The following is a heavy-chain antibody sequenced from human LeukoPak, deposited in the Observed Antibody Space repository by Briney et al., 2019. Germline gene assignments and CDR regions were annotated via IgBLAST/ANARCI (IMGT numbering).Heavy chain of an antibody. V-gene: IGHV3-74*01. CDR2: VNSDGTGT. CDR1: GFTISSYW. J-gene: IGHJ6*03. Sequence: GGSLRLSCAASGFTISSYWMHWVRQAPGKGLVWVSRVNSDGTGTTYADSVEGRFTISRDNAKNTVHLQMNSLRAPDPAMYYCIRTLIVATSPYMDVWGKGTTVTVSS. D-gene: IGHD5-12*01. CDR3: IRTLIVATSPYMDV.